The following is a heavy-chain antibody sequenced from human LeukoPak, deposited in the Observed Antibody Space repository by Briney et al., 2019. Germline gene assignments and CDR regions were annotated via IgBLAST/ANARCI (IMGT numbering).Heavy chain of an antibody. V-gene: IGHV3-21*01. Sequence: GGSLLLCCAASGFTFSSYSMNWVRPAPGKGLEWVSSISSSSSYIYYADSVKGRFTISRDNAKNSLYMQMNSLRAEDTAVYYCARNYGGNSGPIDYWGQGTLVTVSS. D-gene: IGHD4-23*01. CDR3: ARNYGGNSGPIDY. CDR2: ISSSSSYI. J-gene: IGHJ4*02. CDR1: GFTFSSYS.